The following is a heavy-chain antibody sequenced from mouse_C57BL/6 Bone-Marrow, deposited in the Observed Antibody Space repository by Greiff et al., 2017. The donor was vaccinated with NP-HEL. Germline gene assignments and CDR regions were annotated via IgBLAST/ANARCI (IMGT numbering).Heavy chain of an antibody. V-gene: IGHV1-81*01. CDR1: GYTFTSYG. J-gene: IGHJ4*01. CDR2: IYPRSGNT. CDR3: ARGGYAMDD. Sequence: VQLQQSGAELARPGASVKLSCKASGYTFTSYGISWVKQRTGQGLEWIGEIYPRSGNTYYNEKFKGKATLTADKSSSTAYMELRSLTSEDSAVYFCARGGYAMDDWGQGTSVTVSS.